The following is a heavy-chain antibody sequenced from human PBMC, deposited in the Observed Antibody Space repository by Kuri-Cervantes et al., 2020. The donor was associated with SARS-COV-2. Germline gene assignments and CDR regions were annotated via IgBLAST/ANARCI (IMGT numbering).Heavy chain of an antibody. V-gene: IGHV1-2*04. J-gene: IGHJ4*02. CDR2: INPNSGGT. Sequence: ASVKVSCKASGYTFTDYYIYWVRQAPGQGLEWMGWINPNSGGTNYAQKFQGWVTMTRDTSLTTGYMELTRLTSDDTAVYYCARGEGAGGLMVVLGWRGAGLLDFWGQGTLVTVSS. CDR3: ARGEGAGGLMVVLGWRGAGLLDF. CDR1: GYTFTDYY. D-gene: IGHD3-16*01.